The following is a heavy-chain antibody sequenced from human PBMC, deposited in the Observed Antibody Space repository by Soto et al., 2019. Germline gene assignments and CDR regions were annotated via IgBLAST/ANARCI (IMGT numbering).Heavy chain of an antibody. Sequence: QVQLVQSGAEVKEPGSSVRVSCKASGGTFANFIMNWVRQTPGQGLEWMGGIVPMFGTPTYAEKFKGRVTISATGSTSTAYMELTSLRSEDTAVYECARNAAYTSSLSQYSGMDVWGQGTTVTVS. D-gene: IGHD6-6*01. V-gene: IGHV1-69*01. CDR1: GGTFANFI. J-gene: IGHJ6*02. CDR3: ARNAAYTSSLSQYSGMDV. CDR2: IVPMFGTP.